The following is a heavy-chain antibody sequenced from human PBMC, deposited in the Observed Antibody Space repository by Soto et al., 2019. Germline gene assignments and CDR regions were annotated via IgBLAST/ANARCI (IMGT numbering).Heavy chain of an antibody. CDR3: AKDGNYYDRSGYNPFDC. J-gene: IGHJ4*02. V-gene: IGHV3-23*01. CDR1: GFTFDNFA. CDR2: ISAVGT. D-gene: IGHD3-22*01. Sequence: EVQLFESGGGLVQPGGSLRLSCAASGFTFDNFAMHWVRQAPGKGLEWVSAISAVGTYYADSVKGRFTISRDIFKKTLYLEMNSLRAEDTAVYYCAKDGNYYDRSGYNPFDCWGQGTLVTVSS.